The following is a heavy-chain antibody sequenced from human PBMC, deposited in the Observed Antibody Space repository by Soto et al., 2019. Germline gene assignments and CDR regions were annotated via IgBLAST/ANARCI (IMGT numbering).Heavy chain of an antibody. Sequence: GGSLRLSCAASGFIFSTYAMHWVRQAPGKGLEWVAVISSDGNNKYYADSVKGRSTISRDNSKNTLYLQMNSLRAGNTAVYYCARRGYGMDVWGQGTTVTVSS. CDR2: ISSDGNNK. CDR3: ARRGYGMDV. J-gene: IGHJ6*02. V-gene: IGHV3-30-3*01. CDR1: GFIFSTYA.